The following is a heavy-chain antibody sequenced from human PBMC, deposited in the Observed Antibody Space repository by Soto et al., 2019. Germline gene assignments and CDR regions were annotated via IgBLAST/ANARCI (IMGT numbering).Heavy chain of an antibody. CDR2: IKSKTDGGTT. D-gene: IGHD5-12*01. Sequence: EVQLVESGGGLVKPGGSLRLSCAASGFTFSNAWMNWVRQAPGKGLEWVCRIKSKTDGGTTDYAAPVKGRFTISRDDLKNTLYLQMNSLKTDHTAVYYCTPLQWLREDYWGQGTLVTVSS. CDR1: GFTFSNAW. V-gene: IGHV3-15*07. CDR3: TPLQWLREDY. J-gene: IGHJ4*02.